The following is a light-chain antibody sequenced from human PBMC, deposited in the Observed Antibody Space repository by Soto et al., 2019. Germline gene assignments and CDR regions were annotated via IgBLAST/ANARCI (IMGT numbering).Light chain of an antibody. CDR3: QQYGSSPFT. CDR1: QSVSSNY. Sequence: EIVLTQSPDTLSLSPGERATLSCRASQSVSSNYVAWYQQKPGQAPRLLTHGASSRAAGVPDRFSGRGSGTDFTLIISRLEPDDFAVYICQQYGSSPFTFCQGTKLEIK. CDR2: GAS. V-gene: IGKV3-20*01. J-gene: IGKJ2*01.